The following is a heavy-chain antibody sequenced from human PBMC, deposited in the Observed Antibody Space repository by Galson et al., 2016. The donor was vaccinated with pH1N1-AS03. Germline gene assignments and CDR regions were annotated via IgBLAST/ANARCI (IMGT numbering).Heavy chain of an antibody. CDR2: ISFDGSIK. V-gene: IGHV3-30*03. CDR1: GFSINNYA. D-gene: IGHD5-18*01. J-gene: IGHJ4*02. Sequence: SLRLSCAASGFSINNYAMHWVRQAPGKGLERVTLISFDGSIKYYADSVKGRFTISRDNSKNALYLQMNSLTTEDTAVYYCAARYSYGYPYYWGQGILVTVSS. CDR3: AARYSYGYPYY.